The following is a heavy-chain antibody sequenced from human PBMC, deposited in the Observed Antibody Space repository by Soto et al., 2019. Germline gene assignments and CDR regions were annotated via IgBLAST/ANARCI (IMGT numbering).Heavy chain of an antibody. CDR3: TNGRRQQPPLD. J-gene: IGHJ4*02. Sequence: GGSLRLSCAASGFTFSNYVMQWVRQAPGKGLEWVAVISYDGSSKFYADSEGRFTISRDNSKNTLYLQMNSLRAEDTAVYYCTNGRRQQPPLDWGQGTLVTVSS. D-gene: IGHD6-13*01. CDR2: ISYDGSSK. V-gene: IGHV3-30*18. CDR1: GFTFSNYV.